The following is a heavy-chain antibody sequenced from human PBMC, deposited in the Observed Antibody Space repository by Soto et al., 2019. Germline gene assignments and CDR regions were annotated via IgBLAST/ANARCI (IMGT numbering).Heavy chain of an antibody. Sequence: SETLSLTCTVSGGSISSGDYYWSWIRQPPGKGLEWIGYIYYSGSTYYNPSLKSRVTISVDTSKNQFSLKLSSVTAADTAVYYCARASGIVVFIDYWGQGTLVTV. CDR3: ARASGIVVFIDY. J-gene: IGHJ4*02. CDR2: IYYSGST. V-gene: IGHV4-30-4*01. CDR1: GGSISSGDYY. D-gene: IGHD2-2*01.